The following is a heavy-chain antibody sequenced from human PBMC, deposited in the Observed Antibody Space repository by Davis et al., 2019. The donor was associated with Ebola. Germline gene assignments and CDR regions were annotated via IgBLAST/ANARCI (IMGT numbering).Heavy chain of an antibody. D-gene: IGHD4/OR15-4a*01. CDR2: IRSKANNYAT. CDR3: ARSAEMDV. J-gene: IGHJ6*02. V-gene: IGHV3-73*01. Sequence: GGSLRLSCAASGFTFSGSAMHWVRQASGKGLEWVGRIRSKANNYATAYAASVKGRFIISRDNSKNTLYLQMNSLRAEDTAVYYCARSAEMDVWGQGTTVTVSS. CDR1: GFTFSGSA.